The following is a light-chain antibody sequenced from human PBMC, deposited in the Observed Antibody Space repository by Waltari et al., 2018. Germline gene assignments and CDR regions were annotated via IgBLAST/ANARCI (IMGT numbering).Light chain of an antibody. CDR2: SAS. CDR1: PSILYTYNNKNY. J-gene: IGKJ4*01. V-gene: IGKV4-1*01. Sequence: DIVMTQSPDSLAVSVGERATLRCTSRPSILYTYNNKNYLAWYQQKPGQPPKQLIYSASTRDSGVPDRFSASGSGTDFTLTISSLQAEDVAVYYCQQYYSAPLTFGGGTKLEIK. CDR3: QQYYSAPLT.